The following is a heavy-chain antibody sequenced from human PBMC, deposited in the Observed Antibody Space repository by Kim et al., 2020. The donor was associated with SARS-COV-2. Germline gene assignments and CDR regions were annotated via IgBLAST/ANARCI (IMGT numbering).Heavy chain of an antibody. J-gene: IGHJ4*02. CDR3: ARGLGGYCSSTSCYGGY. Sequence: LKSRVTISVDTSKNQFSLKLSSVTAADTAVYYCARGLGGYCSSTSCYGGYWGQGTLVTVSS. V-gene: IGHV4-34*01. D-gene: IGHD2-2*01.